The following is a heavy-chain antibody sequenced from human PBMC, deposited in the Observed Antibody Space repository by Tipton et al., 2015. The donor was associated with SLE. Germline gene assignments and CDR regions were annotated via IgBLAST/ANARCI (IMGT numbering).Heavy chain of an antibody. Sequence: TLSLTCTVPVGSISSYYWSWIRQPAGKGLEWIGYLDPAGNTNYNPSLKSRVTISAGKSKHQFSLRLSSVTAADAAVYYCARHYGAYVNDAFDMWGQGTMVTVSS. CDR1: VGSISSYY. CDR3: ARHYGAYVNDAFDM. V-gene: IGHV4-59*01. D-gene: IGHD4/OR15-4a*01. J-gene: IGHJ3*02. CDR2: LDPAGNT.